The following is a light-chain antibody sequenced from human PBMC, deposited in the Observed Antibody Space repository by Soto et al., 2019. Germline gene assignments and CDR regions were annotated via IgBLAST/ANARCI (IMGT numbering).Light chain of an antibody. V-gene: IGLV2-14*01. CDR1: SSDVGVYNY. CDR2: DVS. CDR3: SSYTSSSPVV. Sequence: QSALTQPASVSGSPGQSITISCTGSSSDVGVYNYVSWYQQHPGKAPKLIIYDVSNRPSGVSNRFSGSKSGNTASLTISGLQAEDEADYYCSSYTSSSPVVYGGGTKLTVL. J-gene: IGLJ2*01.